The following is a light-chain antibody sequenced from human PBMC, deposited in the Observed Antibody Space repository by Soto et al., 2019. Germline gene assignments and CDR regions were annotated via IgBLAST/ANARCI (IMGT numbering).Light chain of an antibody. CDR3: SSYAGSSNV. J-gene: IGLJ1*01. V-gene: IGLV2-8*01. Sequence: QSALTQPASVSGSPGQSITISCTGTSSDVGAYIYVSWYQHHPGKAPKVMIYEVTNRPSGVPDRFSGSKSGNTASLTVSGLQAEDEADYYCSSYAGSSNVFGTGTKVTVL. CDR2: EVT. CDR1: SSDVGAYIY.